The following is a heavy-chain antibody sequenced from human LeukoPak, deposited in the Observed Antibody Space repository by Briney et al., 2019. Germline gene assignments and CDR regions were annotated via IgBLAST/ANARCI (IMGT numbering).Heavy chain of an antibody. CDR1: GFTFETYS. Sequence: GGSLRLSCAASGFTFETYSMNWIRQAPGKDLPWVASISGGSTYIYYPDAMRGRFTISRDNAKNSVFLQVNNLRGDDTAVYYCARSTGQGGPYYFDSWGQGTLVIVAS. V-gene: IGHV3-21*06. CDR3: ARSTGQGGPYYFDS. J-gene: IGHJ4*02. CDR2: ISGGSTYI. D-gene: IGHD1-1*01.